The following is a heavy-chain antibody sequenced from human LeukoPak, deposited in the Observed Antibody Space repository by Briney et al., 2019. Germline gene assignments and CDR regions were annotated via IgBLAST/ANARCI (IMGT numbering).Heavy chain of an antibody. J-gene: IGHJ6*02. CDR2: INAGNGNT. CDR1: GYTFTSYA. Sequence: ASVKVSCKASGYTFTSYAMHWVRQAPGQRLEWMGWINAGNGNTKYSQKFQGGVTITRDTSASTAYMELSSLRSEDTAVYYCARDSISSSGYFPWIPYYYYYGMDVWGQGTTVTVSS. V-gene: IGHV1-3*01. D-gene: IGHD3-22*01. CDR3: ARDSISSSGYFPWIPYYYYYGMDV.